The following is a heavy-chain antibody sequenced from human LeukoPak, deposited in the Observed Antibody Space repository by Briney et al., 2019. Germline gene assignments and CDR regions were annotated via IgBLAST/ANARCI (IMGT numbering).Heavy chain of an antibody. CDR3: AREEKTYYTGENWLDP. D-gene: IGHD3-3*01. J-gene: IGHJ5*02. CDR1: GFTFSSYN. CDR2: ISSSSSYI. Sequence: PGGSLRLSCAASGFTFSSYNMNWVRQAPGKGLEWVSSISSSSSYIYYADSVKGRFTISRDNSKNSLYLQMNSLRAEDTAVYYCAREEKTYYTGENWLDPWGQGTLVTVSP. V-gene: IGHV3-21*04.